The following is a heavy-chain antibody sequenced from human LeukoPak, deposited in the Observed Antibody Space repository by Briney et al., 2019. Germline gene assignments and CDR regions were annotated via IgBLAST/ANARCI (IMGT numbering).Heavy chain of an antibody. CDR1: GFTFTRFA. J-gene: IGHJ4*02. CDR3: ARGVYYYGSGSYYFDY. Sequence: GGSLRLSCAASGFTFTRFAMYWVRQAPGKGLEFVSAISSNGDRTYYARSVKDRFSISRDNAKNSLYLQMNSLRAEDTALYHCARGVYYYGSGSYYFDYWGQGTLVTVSS. CDR2: ISSNGDRT. D-gene: IGHD3-10*01. V-gene: IGHV3-64*01.